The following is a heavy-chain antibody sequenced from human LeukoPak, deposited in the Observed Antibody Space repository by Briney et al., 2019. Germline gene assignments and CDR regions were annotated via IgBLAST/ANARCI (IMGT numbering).Heavy chain of an antibody. CDR1: GGSISSYY. D-gene: IGHD5-12*01. Sequence: SETLSLTCTVSGGSISSYYWSWIRQPPGKGLEWIGYIYYSGSTNYNPSLKSRVTISVDTSKNQFSLKLSSVTAADTAVYYCAMGVGVATTAIWGQGTMVTVSS. V-gene: IGHV4-59*08. CDR2: IYYSGST. CDR3: AMGVGVATTAI. J-gene: IGHJ3*02.